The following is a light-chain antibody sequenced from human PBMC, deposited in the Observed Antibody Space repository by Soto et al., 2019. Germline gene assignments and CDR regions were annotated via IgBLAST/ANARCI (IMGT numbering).Light chain of an antibody. V-gene: IGLV3-21*02. CDR1: NTGSKS. Sequence: SYELTQPPSVSVAPGQTATITCGGNNTGSKSVHWYQQKPGQAPVVAVYDDSDRPSGIPERFSGSNSGNTATLTISRVEAGDEADYYGQVWDSTSDHLVFGGGTTVTVL. CDR3: QVWDSTSDHLV. J-gene: IGLJ2*01. CDR2: DDS.